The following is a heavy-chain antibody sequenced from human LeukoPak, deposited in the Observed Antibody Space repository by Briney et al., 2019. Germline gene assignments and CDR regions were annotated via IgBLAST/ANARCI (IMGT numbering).Heavy chain of an antibody. CDR3: ARELRRKNYYDSSGYYSGAFDI. D-gene: IGHD3-22*01. Sequence: ASVKVSCKASGYTFTGYYMHWVRQAPGQGLEWMGWINPNSGGTNYAQKFQGRVTMTRDTSISTAYMELSSLRSEDTAVYYCARELRRKNYYDSSGYYSGAFDIWGQGTMVTVSS. CDR2: INPNSGGT. V-gene: IGHV1-2*02. CDR1: GYTFTGYY. J-gene: IGHJ3*02.